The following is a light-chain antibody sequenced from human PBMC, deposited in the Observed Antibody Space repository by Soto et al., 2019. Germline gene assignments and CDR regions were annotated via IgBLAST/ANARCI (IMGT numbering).Light chain of an antibody. CDR2: SSS. Sequence: IVLTQSPGTLSLSSGERATLSCRVSQSVSSSYLAWYQQKPGQAPRLRIYSSSSRAAGVSDRFSGSGSGTDFSLTISRLEPEEFAMYYCQQYGRSPTWTFGHGTKVDIK. CDR3: QQYGRSPTWT. V-gene: IGKV3-20*01. J-gene: IGKJ1*01. CDR1: QSVSSSY.